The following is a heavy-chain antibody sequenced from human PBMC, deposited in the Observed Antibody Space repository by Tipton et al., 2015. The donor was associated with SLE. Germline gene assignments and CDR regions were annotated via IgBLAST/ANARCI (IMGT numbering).Heavy chain of an antibody. V-gene: IGHV4-59*01. J-gene: IGHJ2*01. D-gene: IGHD6-19*01. CDR2: INHSGST. CDR1: GGSISSYY. Sequence: TLSLTCTVSGGSISSYYWSWIRQPPGKGLEWIGEINHSGSTSYNPSLKSRVTISVDTSKNQFSLKLSSLTAADTAVYYCARAPLSSGWYPLYFDLWGRGTLVTVSS. CDR3: ARAPLSSGWYPLYFDL.